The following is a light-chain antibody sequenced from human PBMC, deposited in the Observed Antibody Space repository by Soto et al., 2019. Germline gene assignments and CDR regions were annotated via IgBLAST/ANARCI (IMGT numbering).Light chain of an antibody. J-gene: IGKJ2*01. V-gene: IGKV1-5*01. CDR1: QSISSW. Sequence: DIQMTQSPSTLSASVGDRVTITCRASQSISSWLAWYQQKPGKAPKLLIYDASSLESGVPSRFSGSGSGTEFTLTISSLQXXXXATYYCQQYNSYSVTFGQGTKLEIK. CDR3: QQYNSYSVT. CDR2: DAS.